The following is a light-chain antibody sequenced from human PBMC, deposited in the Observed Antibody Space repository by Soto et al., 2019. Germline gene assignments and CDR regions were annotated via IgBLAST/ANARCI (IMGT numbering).Light chain of an antibody. CDR3: CSYAGSRVV. V-gene: IGLV2-11*01. Sequence: QSALTHPRSVAGSPGQSVTISCTGTSSDVGGYNSVSWYQHHPGKAPKLMIYDVTKRPSGVPDRFSGSKSGNTASLTISGLQAEDEADYYCCSYAGSRVVFGGGTKLTVL. CDR2: DVT. CDR1: SSDVGGYNS. J-gene: IGLJ2*01.